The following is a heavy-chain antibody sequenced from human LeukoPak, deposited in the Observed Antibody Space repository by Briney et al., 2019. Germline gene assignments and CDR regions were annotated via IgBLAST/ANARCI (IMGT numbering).Heavy chain of an antibody. Sequence: GGSLRLSCAASGFTFSSYSMNWVRQAPGKGLEWVSSISSSSSYIYYADSVKGRFTISRDNAKNSLYLQMNSLRAEDTAVYYCARLSSAWYDCDYWGQGTLVTVSS. J-gene: IGHJ4*02. D-gene: IGHD6-19*01. CDR1: GFTFSSYS. CDR2: ISSSSSYI. CDR3: ARLSSAWYDCDY. V-gene: IGHV3-21*01.